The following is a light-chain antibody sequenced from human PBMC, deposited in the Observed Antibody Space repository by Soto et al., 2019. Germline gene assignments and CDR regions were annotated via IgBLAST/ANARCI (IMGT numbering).Light chain of an antibody. V-gene: IGLV1-40*01. CDR1: YSNIGAGYE. J-gene: IGLJ1*01. CDR3: SSYTSSSTPYV. CDR2: EVS. Sequence: QSVLTQPPSVSGAPGQRVTISCTGSYSNIGAGYEVHWYQQIPGTAPKLMIYEVSNRPSGVSNRFSGSKSGNTASLTISGLQAEDEADYYCSSYTSSSTPYVFGTGTKLTVL.